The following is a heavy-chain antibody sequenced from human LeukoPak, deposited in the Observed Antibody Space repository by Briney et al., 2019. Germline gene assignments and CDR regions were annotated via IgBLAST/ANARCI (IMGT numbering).Heavy chain of an antibody. CDR2: IYSGGST. Sequence: GGSLRLSCGAPGFTFSSNYMSWVRQAPGKGLEWVAVIYSGGSTYYAASVKGRFTISRDNSKNTLYLQMNSLRAEDTAVYYCARTFRGGWFDPWGQGTLVTVSS. V-gene: IGHV3-66*01. CDR3: ARTFRGGWFDP. J-gene: IGHJ5*02. D-gene: IGHD3-16*01. CDR1: GFTFSSNY.